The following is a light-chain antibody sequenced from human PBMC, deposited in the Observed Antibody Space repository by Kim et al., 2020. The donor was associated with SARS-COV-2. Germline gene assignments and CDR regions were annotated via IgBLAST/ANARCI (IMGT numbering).Light chain of an antibody. V-gene: IGLV2-14*03. J-gene: IGLJ2*01. Sequence: PGKSITIYCTGTSGDVGGYNYVSWYQQHPGKAPKLMIYDVSNRPSGVSNRFSGSKSGNTASLTISGLQAEDEADYYCSSYTSSSTLFGGGTQLTVL. CDR2: DVS. CDR3: SSYTSSSTL. CDR1: SGDVGGYNY.